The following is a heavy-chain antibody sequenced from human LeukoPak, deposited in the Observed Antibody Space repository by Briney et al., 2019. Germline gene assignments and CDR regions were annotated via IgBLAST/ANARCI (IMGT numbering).Heavy chain of an antibody. D-gene: IGHD3-22*01. Sequence: QPGGSLRLSCAASGFTFNIYAMSWVRQAPGKGLEWVSDISGSNDRTHYADSVKGRFTISRDNSKKTLYLQMNSLRVEDTAVYYCAKEFRLNYYDSGGYCDYWGQGTLVTVSS. V-gene: IGHV3-23*01. CDR1: GFTFNIYA. J-gene: IGHJ4*02. CDR3: AKEFRLNYYDSGGYCDY. CDR2: ISGSNDRT.